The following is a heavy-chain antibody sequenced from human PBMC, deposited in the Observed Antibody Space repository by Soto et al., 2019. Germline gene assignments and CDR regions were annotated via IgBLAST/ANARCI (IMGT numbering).Heavy chain of an antibody. CDR2: INPSGGST. CDR3: ARVPVLRFLEWLPTDYYYGMDV. D-gene: IGHD3-3*01. Sequence: GASVKVSCKASGYTFTSYYMHWVRQAPGQGLEWMGIINPSGGSTSYAQKFQGRVTMTRDTSTSTVYMELSSLRSEDTAVYYCARVPVLRFLEWLPTDYYYGMDVWGQGTTVTVSS. V-gene: IGHV1-46*01. J-gene: IGHJ6*02. CDR1: GYTFTSYY.